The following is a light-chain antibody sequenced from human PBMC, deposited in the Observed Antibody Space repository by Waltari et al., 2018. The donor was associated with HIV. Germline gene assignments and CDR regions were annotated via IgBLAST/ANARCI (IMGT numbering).Light chain of an antibody. V-gene: IGLV6-57*03. CDR3: QSYDSSNHVV. Sequence: NFMLTQAHSVSESPGKTVTISFTRSSGSIASNFVQWYQQRPGSAPTIVIYEDKERPPGVPDRFSGSIDSSSNSASLTISGLKTEDEADYYCQSYDSSNHVVFGGGTKLTVL. CDR2: EDK. J-gene: IGLJ2*01. CDR1: SGSIASNF.